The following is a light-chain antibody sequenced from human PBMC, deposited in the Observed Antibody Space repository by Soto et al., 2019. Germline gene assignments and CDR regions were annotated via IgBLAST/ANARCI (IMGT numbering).Light chain of an antibody. V-gene: IGLV2-14*01. Sequence: QSALTQPASVPGSPGQTITIACTGTSSDVGYYGYVSWYQHHPDKAPKLIIYEVSNRPSGISNRFSGSKSGNTASLTISGLQAEDEADYYCTSDTGSNVVLFGGGTKVTVL. J-gene: IGLJ2*01. CDR3: TSDTGSNVVL. CDR2: EVS. CDR1: SSDVGYYGY.